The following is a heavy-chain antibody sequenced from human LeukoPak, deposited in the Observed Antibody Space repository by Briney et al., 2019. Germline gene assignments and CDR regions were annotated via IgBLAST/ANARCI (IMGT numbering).Heavy chain of an antibody. CDR3: ARADTVAGLRLDY. CDR1: GGSISSSNW. Sequence: PSETLSLTCAVSGGSISSSNWWSWVRQPPGKGLEWIGEIYHSGSTNYNPSLKSRVTISVDKSKNQFSLRLSSVTAADTAVYYCARADTVAGLRLDYWGQGTLVTVSS. CDR2: IYHSGST. V-gene: IGHV4-4*02. J-gene: IGHJ4*02. D-gene: IGHD6-19*01.